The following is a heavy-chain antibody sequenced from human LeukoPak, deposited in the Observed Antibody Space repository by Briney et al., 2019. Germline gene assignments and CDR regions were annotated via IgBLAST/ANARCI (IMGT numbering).Heavy chain of an antibody. D-gene: IGHD4-11*01. CDR1: GYTFTSYD. Sequence: GASVKVSCKASGYTFTSYDINWVRQATGQGLEWMGWMNPNSGNTGYAQKFQGRVTMTRDTSTSTVYMELSSLRSEDTAVYYCARDYSPATVRWFDPWGQGTLVTVSS. V-gene: IGHV1-8*02. CDR3: ARDYSPATVRWFDP. CDR2: MNPNSGNT. J-gene: IGHJ5*02.